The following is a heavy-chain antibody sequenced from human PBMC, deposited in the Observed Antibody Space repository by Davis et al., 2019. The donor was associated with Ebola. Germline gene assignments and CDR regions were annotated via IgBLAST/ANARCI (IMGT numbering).Heavy chain of an antibody. Sequence: GESLKISCAASGFTFNTYEMNWVRQAPGKGPECVAYISSSGSNINYADSVKGRFTISRDNAENSLYLQMNSLGVEDTGVYYCARESAWLNDAVDIWGQGTMVTVSS. V-gene: IGHV3-48*03. D-gene: IGHD1-1*01. CDR2: ISSSGSNI. J-gene: IGHJ3*02. CDR1: GFTFNTYE. CDR3: ARESAWLNDAVDI.